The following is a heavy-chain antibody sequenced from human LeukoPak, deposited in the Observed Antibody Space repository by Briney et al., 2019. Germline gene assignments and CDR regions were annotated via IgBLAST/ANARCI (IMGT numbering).Heavy chain of an antibody. V-gene: IGHV3-66*01. Sequence: GGSLRLSCAASGFTVTSTSMSWVRQAPGKGLEWVSVIYSGGDTYYADSVKDRFTASRDNSKNTLFLQMNSLRAEDTAVYYCTRDGSGSQGFWGQGTLVTVSS. CDR1: GFTVTSTS. CDR3: TRDGSGSQGF. J-gene: IGHJ4*02. CDR2: IYSGGDT. D-gene: IGHD3-10*01.